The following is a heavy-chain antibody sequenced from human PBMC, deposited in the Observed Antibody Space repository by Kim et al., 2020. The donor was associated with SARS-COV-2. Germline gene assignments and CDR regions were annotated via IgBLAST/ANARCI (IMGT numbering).Heavy chain of an antibody. J-gene: IGHJ3*02. D-gene: IGHD3-22*01. V-gene: IGHV4-31*03. CDR1: GGSISSGGYY. Sequence: SETLSLTCTVSGGSISSGGYYWSWIRQHPGKGLEWIGYIYYSGSTSSNPSLKSGVTISVETSKNQFSLKLSSVTAADTAVYYCAGSRGSRVTMIVVVIDAFDIWGQGTMVTVSS. CDR2: IYYSGST. CDR3: AGSRGSRVTMIVVVIDAFDI.